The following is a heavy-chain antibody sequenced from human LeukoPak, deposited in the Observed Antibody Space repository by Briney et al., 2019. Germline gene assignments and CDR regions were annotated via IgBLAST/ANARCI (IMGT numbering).Heavy chain of an antibody. J-gene: IGHJ4*02. CDR3: ARGSYYFDY. Sequence: KPSEPLSFTATVSVGSMSTFYWSWIRQPPGKGLEWIGYSYYSGSTNYNPSFKSRVTISENTSKNQSSLKLSSVTAADTAVYYCARGSYYFDYWGQGTLVTVSS. CDR1: VGSMSTFY. V-gene: IGHV4-59*12. D-gene: IGHD1-26*01. CDR2: SYYSGST.